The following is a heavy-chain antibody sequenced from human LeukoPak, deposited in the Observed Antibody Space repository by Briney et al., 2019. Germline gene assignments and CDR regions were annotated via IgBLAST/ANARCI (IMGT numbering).Heavy chain of an antibody. D-gene: IGHD1-26*01. CDR1: GFTFSAYS. CDR3: ARGHYSGWDWFDP. Sequence: GGSLRLSCADSGFTFSAYSMNWLRQAPGKGLEWVSSISSSSSYIYYADSVKGRFTISRDNAKNSLYLQMNSLRAEDTAVYYCARGHYSGWDWFDPWGQGTLVTVSS. V-gene: IGHV3-21*01. CDR2: ISSSSSYI. J-gene: IGHJ5*02.